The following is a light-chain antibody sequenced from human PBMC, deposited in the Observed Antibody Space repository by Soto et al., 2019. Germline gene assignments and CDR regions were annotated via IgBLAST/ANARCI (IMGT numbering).Light chain of an antibody. Sequence: EIVLTQSPATLSLSPGERATLSCRDSQSVSSFLGWYQQKPGQAPRLLIYDTSKRAPGIPARFSGSGSGTDFTLTISSLEREDFAVYYCQQRSSWTFGQGTKVEIK. CDR1: QSVSSF. CDR3: QQRSSWT. J-gene: IGKJ1*01. V-gene: IGKV3-11*01. CDR2: DTS.